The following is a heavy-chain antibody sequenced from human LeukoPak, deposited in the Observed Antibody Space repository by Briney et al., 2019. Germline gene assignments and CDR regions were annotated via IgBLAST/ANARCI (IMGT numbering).Heavy chain of an antibody. D-gene: IGHD3-22*01. CDR3: ARYAPSGYGDY. Sequence: SETLSLTCTVSGGSISSSSYYWGWIRQPPGKGLEWIGSIYYSGSTYYNPSLKSRVTISVDTSKNQFSLKLSSVTAADTAVYYCARYAPSGYGDYWGQGTLVTVSS. V-gene: IGHV4-39*07. CDR2: IYYSGST. J-gene: IGHJ4*02. CDR1: GGSISSSSYY.